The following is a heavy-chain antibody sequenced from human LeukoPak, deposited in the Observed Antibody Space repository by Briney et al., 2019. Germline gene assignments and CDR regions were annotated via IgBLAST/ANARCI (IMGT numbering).Heavy chain of an antibody. CDR2: IYTSGST. V-gene: IGHV4-4*07. CDR1: GGSISSYY. CDR3: ARGLMWGSYRYNRHSNNWFDP. Sequence: PSETLSLTCTVSGGSISSYYWSWIRQPAGKGLEWIGRIYTSGSTNYNPSLKSRVTMSVDTSKNQFSLKLSSVTAADTAVYYCARGLMWGSYRYNRHSNNWFDPWGQGTLVTVSS. J-gene: IGHJ5*02. D-gene: IGHD3-16*02.